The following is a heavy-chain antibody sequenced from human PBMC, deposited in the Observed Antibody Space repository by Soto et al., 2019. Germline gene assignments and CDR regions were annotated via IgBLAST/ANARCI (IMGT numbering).Heavy chain of an antibody. V-gene: IGHV4-61*08. D-gene: IGHD3-9*01. CDR2: IFYTGRT. CDR3: ARSRDVVYFDILTEDSFYFDS. Sequence: SETLSLTCTVSGDSVSRGDYYWSWIRQPPGEGLEWIGYIFYTGRTNYNPSLKSRVTISVDTSKNQFSLKLSSVTAADTAVYYCARSRDVVYFDILTEDSFYFDSWSQGTLVTVSS. J-gene: IGHJ4*02. CDR1: GDSVSRGDYY.